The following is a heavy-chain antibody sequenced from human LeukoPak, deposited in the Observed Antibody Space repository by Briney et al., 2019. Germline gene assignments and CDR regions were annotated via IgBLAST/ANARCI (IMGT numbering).Heavy chain of an antibody. V-gene: IGHV4-34*01. CDR1: GGSLSGYY. Sequence: SETLSLTCGVFGGSLSGYYWSWIRQPPGKGLEWIGEISHGGSTNYNPSFSSRITISIDMSKNQLSLKLTSVTAADTAVYYCARPRYFYDGSGHTDIWGQGTMVTVSS. CDR2: ISHGGST. CDR3: ARPRYFYDGSGHTDI. D-gene: IGHD3-22*01. J-gene: IGHJ3*02.